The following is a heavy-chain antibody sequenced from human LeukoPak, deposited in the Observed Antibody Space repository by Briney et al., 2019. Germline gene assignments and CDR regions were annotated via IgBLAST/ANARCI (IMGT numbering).Heavy chain of an antibody. V-gene: IGHV3-43*01. CDR3: AKDIGDFWSGYFDY. CDR2: ISWDGDGT. CDR1: GFTFYEHT. Sequence: PGGSLRLSCAASGFTFYEHTMHWVRQVPGKGLEWVSLISWDGDGTDYADSVKGRFTIARDNRKNTLYLQMNSLRTEDTALYYCAKDIGDFWSGYFDYWGQGTLVTVSS. D-gene: IGHD3-3*01. J-gene: IGHJ4*02.